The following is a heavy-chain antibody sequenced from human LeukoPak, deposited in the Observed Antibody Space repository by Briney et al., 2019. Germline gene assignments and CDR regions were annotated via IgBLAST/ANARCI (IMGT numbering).Heavy chain of an antibody. D-gene: IGHD2-2*01. Sequence: SVKVSCKASGGTFSSYAISWVRQAPGQGLEWMGGIIPIFGTANYAQKFQGRVTITADESASTAYMELSSLRSEDTAVYYCARSVVPAVTYFDYWGQGTLVTVSS. CDR2: IIPIFGTA. CDR1: GGTFSSYA. CDR3: ARSVVPAVTYFDY. V-gene: IGHV1-69*13. J-gene: IGHJ4*02.